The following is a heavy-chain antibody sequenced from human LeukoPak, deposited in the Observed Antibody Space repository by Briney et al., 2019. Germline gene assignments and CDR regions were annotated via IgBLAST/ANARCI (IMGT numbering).Heavy chain of an antibody. CDR1: GFTFSTCG. D-gene: IGHD1-1*01. CDR3: ATELERFDY. Sequence: GGSLRLSCAASGFTFSTCGMSWVRQAPGKGLEWVSGISSGSGGSTYYAYSVKGRFTISRDNSNNTLYLQMNSLRAEDTAVYYCATELERFDYWGQGTLVTVSS. CDR2: ISSGSGGST. V-gene: IGHV3-23*01. J-gene: IGHJ4*02.